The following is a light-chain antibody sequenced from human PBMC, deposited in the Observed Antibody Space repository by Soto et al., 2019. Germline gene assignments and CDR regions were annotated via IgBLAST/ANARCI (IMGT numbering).Light chain of an antibody. Sequence: EIVMTQSPATLSVSPGERATLSCRASQSVTSNLAWYQQKPGQAPRLLIYAASTRATGIPARFSGSGSGTELTLTISGLQSEDFAVYYCQQYNNWPYTFGQGTKLEIK. CDR2: AAS. V-gene: IGKV3-15*01. CDR1: QSVTSN. CDR3: QQYNNWPYT. J-gene: IGKJ2*01.